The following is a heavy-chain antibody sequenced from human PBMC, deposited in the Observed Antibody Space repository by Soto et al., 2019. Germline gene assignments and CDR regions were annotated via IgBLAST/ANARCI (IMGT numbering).Heavy chain of an antibody. CDR3: AREKPRSGIDDWLLYYYYGMDV. D-gene: IGHD3-9*01. CDR1: GFTFSSYG. CDR2: IWYDGSNK. Sequence: QVQLVESGGGVVQPGRSLRLSCAASGFTFSSYGMHWVRQAPGKGLEWVAVIWYDGSNKYYADSVKGRFTISRDNSKNTLYLKMNSLRAEDTAVYYCAREKPRSGIDDWLLYYYYGMDVWGQGTTVTVSS. J-gene: IGHJ6*02. V-gene: IGHV3-33*01.